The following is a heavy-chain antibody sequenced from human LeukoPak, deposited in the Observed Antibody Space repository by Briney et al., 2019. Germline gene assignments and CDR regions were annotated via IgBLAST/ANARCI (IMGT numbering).Heavy chain of an antibody. Sequence: ASVKVSCKASGYTFTSYFMHWVRQAPGQGLDWMGIINPSGGSPRNAQKLKGRVTTPRDTSTSTVYKELSSLRAEDTVLYCCARDSADYGDYDYWGQGTLVTVSS. J-gene: IGHJ4*02. CDR1: GYTFTSYF. D-gene: IGHD4-17*01. CDR3: ARDSADYGDYDY. CDR2: INPSGGSP. V-gene: IGHV1-46*01.